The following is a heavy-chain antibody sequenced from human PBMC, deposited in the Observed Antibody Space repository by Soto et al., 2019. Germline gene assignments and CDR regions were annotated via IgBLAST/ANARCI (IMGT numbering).Heavy chain of an antibody. CDR2: IYYSGST. Sequence: KASETLSLTCTVSGGSISSGGYYWSWIRQHPGRGLEWIGYIYYSGSTYYNPSLKSRVTISVDTSKNQFSLKLSSVTAADTAVYYCARDTPSYLDYGSGSYYNGMDVWGQGTTVTVSS. CDR3: ARDTPSYLDYGSGSYYNGMDV. J-gene: IGHJ6*02. D-gene: IGHD3-10*01. V-gene: IGHV4-31*03. CDR1: GGSISSGGYY.